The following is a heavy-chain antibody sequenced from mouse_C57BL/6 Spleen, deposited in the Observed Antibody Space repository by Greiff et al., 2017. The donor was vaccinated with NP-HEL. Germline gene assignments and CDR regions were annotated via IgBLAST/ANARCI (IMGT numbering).Heavy chain of an antibody. CDR1: GFTFTDYY. J-gene: IGHJ3*01. CDR3: ARSPNYDYDQGAWFAY. Sequence: EVNVVESGGGLVQPGGSLSLSCAASGFTFTDYYMSWVRQPPGKALEWLGFIRNKANGYTTEYSASVKGRFTISRDNSQSILYLQMNALRAEDSATYYCARSPNYDYDQGAWFAYWGQGTLVTVSA. V-gene: IGHV7-3*01. D-gene: IGHD2-4*01. CDR2: IRNKANGYTT.